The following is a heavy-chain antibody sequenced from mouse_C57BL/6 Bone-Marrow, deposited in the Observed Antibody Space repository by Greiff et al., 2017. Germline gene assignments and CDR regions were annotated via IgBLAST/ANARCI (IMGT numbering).Heavy chain of an antibody. CDR2: IDPGDGDT. CDR3: ATGFLLN. V-gene: IGHV14-4*01. D-gene: IGHD2-10*01. J-gene: IGHJ3*01. Sequence: VQLQQSGAELVRPGASVKMSCTASGFAIKDDYMHWVKQRPEQGLEWIGRIDPGDGDTEYASKFQGKAPLTADTSTNTAYLQLSSLTSDDTAVYYCATGFLLNWGQGTLVTVSA. CDR1: GFAIKDDY.